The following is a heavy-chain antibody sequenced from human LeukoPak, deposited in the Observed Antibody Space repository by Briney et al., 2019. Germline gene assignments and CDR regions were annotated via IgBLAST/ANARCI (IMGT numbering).Heavy chain of an antibody. CDR3: AGDGPGDVGFDY. CDR2: FSYSGST. V-gene: IGHV4-59*01. D-gene: IGHD7-27*01. J-gene: IGHJ4*02. CDR1: RGSISNYY. Sequence: PSDTLSLTCTVSRGSISNYYWGWIRQPPGKGLEWIGFFSYSGSTNYNPSLKSRVTISVDTSKNQFSLKLTSVTAADTAVYYCAGDGPGDVGFDYWGQGTLVTVSS.